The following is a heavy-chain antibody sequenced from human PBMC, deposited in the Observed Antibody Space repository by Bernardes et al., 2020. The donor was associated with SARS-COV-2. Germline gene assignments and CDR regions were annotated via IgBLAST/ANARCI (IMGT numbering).Heavy chain of an antibody. D-gene: IGHD3-9*01. CDR3: ARGTHRVGFPDYYIGVDV. J-gene: IGHJ6*01. CDR2: IFYPGST. Sequence: SETLSLTCTVSGGSISSGAYYWTWIRHVPGKGLEWIGYIFYPGSTYYNPSLKSRVTISVDTSKKEFSLKVSSVSSADTADYYCARGTHRVGFPDYYIGVDVWGEGTTVIDTS. V-gene: IGHV4-31*03. CDR1: GGSISSGAYY.